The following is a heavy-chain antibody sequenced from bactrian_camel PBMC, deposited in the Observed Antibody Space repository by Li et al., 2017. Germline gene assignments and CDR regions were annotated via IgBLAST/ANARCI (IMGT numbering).Heavy chain of an antibody. CDR3: AATTGGAVCGDPLSLSTYRH. CDR2: LARGGGT. CDR1: GDTHMRYR. J-gene: IGHJ4*01. D-gene: IGHD7*01. Sequence: QVQLVESGGGSVQAGGSLRLSCVASGDTHMRYRLAWFRQAPGKEREGVAGLARGGGTTYADSVRGRFAISSENADNTIFLQMNSLKPEDTAMYYCAATTGGAVCGDPLSLSTYRHWGQGTQVTVS. V-gene: IGHV3S53*01.